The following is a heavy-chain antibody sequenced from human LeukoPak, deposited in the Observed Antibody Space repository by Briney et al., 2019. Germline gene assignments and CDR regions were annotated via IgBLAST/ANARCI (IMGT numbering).Heavy chain of an antibody. Sequence: SETLSLTCAVSGGSISSGIYYGNWIRQPPGKGLEWIGYIYHSGSTYYNPSLKSRVTISVDRSKNQFSPKLSSVTAADTAVYYCARDNGDYPYYFDFWGQGTLVTVSS. D-gene: IGHD4-17*01. CDR2: IYHSGST. V-gene: IGHV4-30-2*01. CDR3: ARDNGDYPYYFDF. J-gene: IGHJ4*02. CDR1: GGSISSGIYY.